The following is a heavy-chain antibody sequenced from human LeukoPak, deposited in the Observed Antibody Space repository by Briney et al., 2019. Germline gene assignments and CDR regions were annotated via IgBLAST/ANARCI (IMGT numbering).Heavy chain of an antibody. CDR3: ARDPRGPIGFDSRGRDTFEY. J-gene: IGHJ4*02. V-gene: IGHV3-21*01. Sequence: GGSLRLSCTASGFTFSSYTMNWVRQAPGKGLEWVSFISRSSSSISYVDSVKGRFTISRDNAKSSLYLQMNSLRVEDTAVYYCARDPRGPIGFDSRGRDTFEYWGQGTLVTVSS. D-gene: IGHD3-22*01. CDR2: ISRSSSSI. CDR1: GFTFSSYT.